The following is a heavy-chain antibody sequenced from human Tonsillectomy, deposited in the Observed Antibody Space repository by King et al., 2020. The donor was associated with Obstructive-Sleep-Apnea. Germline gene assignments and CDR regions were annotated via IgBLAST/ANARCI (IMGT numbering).Heavy chain of an antibody. V-gene: IGHV4-61*01. D-gene: IGHD1-1*01. J-gene: IGHJ4*02. Sequence: VQLQESGPGLVKPSETLSLTCTVSGGSVSSGSYYWSWIRQPPGKGLEWIGYIYYSGSTNYNPSLKSRVTISVDTSKNQFSLKLSSVTAADTAVYYCARDDGIPGGFDYWGQGTLVTVSS. CDR1: GGSVSSGSYY. CDR2: IYYSGST. CDR3: ARDDGIPGGFDY.